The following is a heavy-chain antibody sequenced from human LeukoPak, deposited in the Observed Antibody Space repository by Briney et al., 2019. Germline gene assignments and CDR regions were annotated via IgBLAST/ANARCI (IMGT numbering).Heavy chain of an antibody. CDR2: INWNGGST. D-gene: IGHD3-3*01. V-gene: IGHV3-20*01. Sequence: GGSLRLSCAASGFTVSSSYMTWVRQAPGKGLEWVSGINWNGGSTGYADSVKGRFTISRDNAKNSLYLQMNSLRAEDTALYHCARALYYDFWSGSPDDAFDIWGQGTMVTVSS. J-gene: IGHJ3*02. CDR3: ARALYYDFWSGSPDDAFDI. CDR1: GFTVSSSY.